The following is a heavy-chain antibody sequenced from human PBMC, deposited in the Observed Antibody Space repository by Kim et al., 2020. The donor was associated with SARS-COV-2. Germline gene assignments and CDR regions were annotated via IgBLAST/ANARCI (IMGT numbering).Heavy chain of an antibody. D-gene: IGHD3-10*01. CDR2: INPSGGST. J-gene: IGHJ6*02. Sequence: ASVKVSCKASGYTFTSYYMHWVRQAPVQGLEWMGIINPSGGSTSYAQKFQGRVTMTRDTSTSTVYMELSSLRSEDTAVYYCARGGGSGSYQYYYYGMDVWGQGTTVTVSS. CDR3: ARGGGSGSYQYYYYGMDV. CDR1: GYTFTSYY. V-gene: IGHV1-46*01.